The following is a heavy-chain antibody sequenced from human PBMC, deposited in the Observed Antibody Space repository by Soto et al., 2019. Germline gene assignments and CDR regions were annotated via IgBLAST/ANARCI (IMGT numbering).Heavy chain of an antibody. J-gene: IGHJ4*02. CDR2: ISGTGSDT. Sequence: GGSLRRSCVPSGFTFISYAMSWVRQAPGKGLEWVSAISGTGSDTFYADSVKGRLTISRDNSKNTVDLQMNSLRAEDTAVYYCAREYRRGYSYGPDYWGQGTLVTVSS. CDR1: GFTFISYA. V-gene: IGHV3-23*01. CDR3: AREYRRGYSYGPDY. D-gene: IGHD5-18*01.